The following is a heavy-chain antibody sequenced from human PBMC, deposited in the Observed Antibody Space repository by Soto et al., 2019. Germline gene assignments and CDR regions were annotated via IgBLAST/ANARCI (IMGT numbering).Heavy chain of an antibody. CDR2: ISWNSGNI. J-gene: IGHJ6*03. CDR1: GFTFDDYA. CDR3: AKDTYSSSPYYMDV. V-gene: IGHV3-9*01. D-gene: IGHD6-6*01. Sequence: EVQLVESEGGLVQPGRSLRLSCAASGFTFDDYAMHWVRQVPGKGLEWVSGISWNSGNIGYADSVKGRFTISRDNAKNSLYLQMNSLRVEDTALYYCAKDTYSSSPYYMDVWGKGTTVTVSS.